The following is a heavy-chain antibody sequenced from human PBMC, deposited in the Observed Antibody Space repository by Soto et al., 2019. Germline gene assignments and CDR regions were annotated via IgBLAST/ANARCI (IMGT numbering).Heavy chain of an antibody. J-gene: IGHJ3*02. V-gene: IGHV4-39*07. CDR2: IYYSGST. Sequence: SETLSLTCTVSGGSISSSSYYWGWIRQPPGKGLEWIGSIYYSGSTYYNPSLKSRVTISVDTSKNQFSLKLSSVTAADTAVYYCARDVGSSGWYRRNDGDIWGQGTMVTVSS. CDR1: GGSISSSSYY. CDR3: ARDVGSSGWYRRNDGDI. D-gene: IGHD6-19*01.